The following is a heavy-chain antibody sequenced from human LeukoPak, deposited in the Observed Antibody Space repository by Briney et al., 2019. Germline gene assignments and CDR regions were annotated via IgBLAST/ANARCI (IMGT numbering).Heavy chain of an antibody. D-gene: IGHD4-11*01. V-gene: IGHV4-34*01. J-gene: IGHJ6*02. CDR3: ARGFDYSRYYGMDV. Sequence: SETLSLTCAVYGGPFSEYYWSWIRQPPGKGLEWIGEINHSGSTNYNPSLKSRVTILLDKSKNQFSLKLSSVAAADTAVYYCARGFDYSRYYGMDVWGQGTTVTVSS. CDR1: GGPFSEYY. CDR2: INHSGST.